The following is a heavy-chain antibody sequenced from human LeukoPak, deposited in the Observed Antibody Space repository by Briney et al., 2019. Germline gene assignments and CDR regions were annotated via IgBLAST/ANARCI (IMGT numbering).Heavy chain of an antibody. Sequence: SVKVSCKASGGTFSSYAISWMRQAPGPGLEWMGGIIPIFGTANYAQKFEGRVTITADESTSTAYMELSSLRSEDTAVYYCARDSQPSNYYYGMDVWGQGTTVTVSS. D-gene: IGHD5-18*01. CDR3: ARDSQPSNYYYGMDV. J-gene: IGHJ6*02. V-gene: IGHV1-69*13. CDR2: IIPIFGTA. CDR1: GGTFSSYA.